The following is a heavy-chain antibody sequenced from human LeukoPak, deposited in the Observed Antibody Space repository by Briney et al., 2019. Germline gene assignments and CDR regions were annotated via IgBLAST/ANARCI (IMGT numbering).Heavy chain of an antibody. CDR2: ICYDGSNK. J-gene: IGHJ4*02. V-gene: IGHV3-33*01. Sequence: GGSLRLSCAASGFTFSSYGMHWVRQAPGKGLEWVAVICYDGSNKYYADSVKGRFTISRDNSKNTLYLQMNSLRAEDTAVYYCARESLGDFWSGSQSSDYWGQGTLVTVSS. CDR3: ARESLGDFWSGSQSSDY. CDR1: GFTFSSYG. D-gene: IGHD3-3*01.